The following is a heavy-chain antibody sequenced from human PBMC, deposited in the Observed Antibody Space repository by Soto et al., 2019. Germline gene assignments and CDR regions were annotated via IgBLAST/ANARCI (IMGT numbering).Heavy chain of an antibody. Sequence: QVQLVQSGAEVKKPGASVKVSCKASGYTFTSYGISWVRQAPGQGLEWMGWISAYNGNTNYAQKLQGRVTMTTDTSTSTAYMELRSLGSDDTAVYYCARDLRSLESGTGLFDYWGQGTLVTVSS. CDR2: ISAYNGNT. J-gene: IGHJ4*02. D-gene: IGHD1-1*01. CDR1: GYTFTSYG. V-gene: IGHV1-18*01. CDR3: ARDLRSLESGTGLFDY.